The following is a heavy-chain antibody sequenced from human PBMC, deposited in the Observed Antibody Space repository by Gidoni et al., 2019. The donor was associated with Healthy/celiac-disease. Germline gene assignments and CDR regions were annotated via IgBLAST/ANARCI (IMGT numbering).Heavy chain of an antibody. CDR1: GFTFRSYA. CDR2: ISGSGGST. CDR3: AKEGYYDSSGYYADHEYFQH. J-gene: IGHJ1*01. D-gene: IGHD3-22*01. Sequence: EVQLLESGGGLVQPGGSLRLSCAASGFTFRSYAMIWVRQAPGKGLEGVAAISGSGGSTYDADSVKGRFTISRDNSKNTLYLKMNSLRAEDTAVYYCAKEGYYDSSGYYADHEYFQHWGQGTLVTVSS. V-gene: IGHV3-23*01.